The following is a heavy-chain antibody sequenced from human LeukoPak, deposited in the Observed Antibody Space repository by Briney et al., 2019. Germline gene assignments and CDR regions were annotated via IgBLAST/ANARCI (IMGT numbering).Heavy chain of an antibody. D-gene: IGHD5-18*01. Sequence: GGSLRLSCAASGFTFSSYSMNWVRQAPGKGLEWVSSISSSSSYIYYADSVKGRFTISRDNAKNSLYLQMNSLRAEDTAAYYCARVYHSYGVDYWGQGTLVTVSS. CDR1: GFTFSSYS. CDR3: ARVYHSYGVDY. J-gene: IGHJ4*02. V-gene: IGHV3-21*01. CDR2: ISSSSSYI.